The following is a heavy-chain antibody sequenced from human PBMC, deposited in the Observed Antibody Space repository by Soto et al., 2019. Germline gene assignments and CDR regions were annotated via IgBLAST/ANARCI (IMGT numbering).Heavy chain of an antibody. CDR3: AKDRAVAGLADAFDI. CDR2: ISGSGGST. D-gene: IGHD6-19*01. V-gene: IGHV3-23*01. Sequence: GGSLRLSCAASGFTFSSYVMSWVRQAPGTGLEWVSAISGSGGSTSYADSVKGRFSISRDNSKNTLYLQMSSLRAEDTAVYYCAKDRAVAGLADAFDIWGQGTMVTVSS. J-gene: IGHJ3*02. CDR1: GFTFSSYV.